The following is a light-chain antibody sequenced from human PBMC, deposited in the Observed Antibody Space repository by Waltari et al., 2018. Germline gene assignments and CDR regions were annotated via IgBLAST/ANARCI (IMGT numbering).Light chain of an antibody. CDR1: QSVTNRY. V-gene: IGKV3-20*01. CDR3: QQDGRSPVT. J-gene: IGKJ2*01. Sequence: EIVLTPSPGTLSLSPGERANLSCRASQSVTNRYLAWYKQKPGQAPSLLIYAASTRATGIPDMLSGSGSGTDFTLTISRLEPEDFAVYACQQDGRSPVTFAQETKLEI. CDR2: AAS.